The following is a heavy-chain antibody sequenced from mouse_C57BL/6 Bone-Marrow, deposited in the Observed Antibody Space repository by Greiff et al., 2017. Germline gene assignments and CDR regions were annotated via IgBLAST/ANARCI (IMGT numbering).Heavy chain of an antibody. CDR1: GFTFSSYA. D-gene: IGHD2-3*01. CDR2: ISDGGSYT. CDR3: ARWLLGAMDY. J-gene: IGHJ4*01. Sequence: EVMLVESGGGLVKPGGSLKLSCAASGFTFSSYAMSWVRQTPEKRLEWVATISDGGSYTYYPDNVKCRFTISRDNAKNNLYLQMSHLKSEDTAMYYCARWLLGAMDYWGQGTSVTVSS. V-gene: IGHV5-4*03.